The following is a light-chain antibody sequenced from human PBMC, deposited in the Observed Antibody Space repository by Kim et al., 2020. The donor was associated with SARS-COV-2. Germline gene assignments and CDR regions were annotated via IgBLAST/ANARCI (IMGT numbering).Light chain of an antibody. V-gene: IGLV2-8*01. CDR3: SSYAGGCDLQ. CDR2: DVS. J-gene: IGLJ2*01. Sequence: QSALTQPPTASGSPGQSVTISCTGTSSDLIFYNYVSWYQQHPGKAPILILFDVSKRPSGVPDRFSGSKSGSTASLTVSGLQAEDEADYYCSSYAGGCDLQFGGGTQLTVL. CDR1: SSDLIFYNY.